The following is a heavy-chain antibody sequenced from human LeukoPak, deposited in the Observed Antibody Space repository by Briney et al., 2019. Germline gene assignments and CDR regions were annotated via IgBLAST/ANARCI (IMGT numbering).Heavy chain of an antibody. CDR2: IYTSGST. J-gene: IGHJ4*02. D-gene: IGHD6-6*01. CDR3: ASNPKRYSSSAGFDY. V-gene: IGHV4-4*07. Sequence: SETLSLTCTVSGGSISSYYWSWIRQPAGEGLEWIGRIYTSGSTNYNPSLKSRVTMSVDTSKNQFSLKLSSVTAADTAVYYCASNPKRYSSSAGFDYWGQGTLVTVSS. CDR1: GGSISSYY.